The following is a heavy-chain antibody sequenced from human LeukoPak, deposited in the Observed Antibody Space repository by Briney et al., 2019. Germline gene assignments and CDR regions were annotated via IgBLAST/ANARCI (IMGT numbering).Heavy chain of an antibody. CDR2: ISSSSGYI. CDR1: GFTFSSYS. D-gene: IGHD1-26*01. V-gene: IGHV3-21*01. J-gene: IGHJ4*02. CDR3: TRGSIVGATTTDY. Sequence: GGSQRLSCAASGFTFSSYSMNWVRQAPGKGLEWVSSISSSSGYIYYADSVKGRFTISRDNAKNSLYLQMNSLRAEGTAVYYCTRGSIVGATTTDYWGQGTLVTVSS.